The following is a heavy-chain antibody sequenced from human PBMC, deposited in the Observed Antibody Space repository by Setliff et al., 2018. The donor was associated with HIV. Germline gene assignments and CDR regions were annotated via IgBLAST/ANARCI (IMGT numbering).Heavy chain of an antibody. V-gene: IGHV3-21*01. Sequence: GGSLRLSCAASGFNFSTTNMNWVRQAPGKEMEWFSSISSSSTYVYYADSVKGRFTVSRDNAKNSLYLHMNSLRAEDTAVYYCARSQDVWGSYLYTNYYYYMDFCGKGTTVTVSS. CDR3: ARSQDVWGSYLYTNYYYYMDF. CDR2: ISSSSTYV. J-gene: IGHJ6*03. CDR1: GFNFSTTN. D-gene: IGHD3-16*02.